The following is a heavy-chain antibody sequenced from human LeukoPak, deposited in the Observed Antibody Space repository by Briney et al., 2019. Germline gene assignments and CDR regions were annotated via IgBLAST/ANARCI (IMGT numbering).Heavy chain of an antibody. CDR1: GGSISSYY. J-gene: IGHJ1*01. D-gene: IGHD2-2*02. CDR3: ARGDYCSSTSCYNGYFQH. V-gene: IGHV4-59*08. CDR2: IYYSGST. Sequence: SETLSLTCTVSGGSISSYYWSWIRQPPGKGLEWIGYIYYSGSTYYNPSLKSRVTISVDTSKNQFSLKLSSVTAADTAVYYCARGDYCSSTSCYNGYFQHWGQGTLVTVSS.